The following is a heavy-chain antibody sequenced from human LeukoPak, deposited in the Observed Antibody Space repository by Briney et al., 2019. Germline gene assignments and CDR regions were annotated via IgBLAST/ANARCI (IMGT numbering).Heavy chain of an antibody. V-gene: IGHV3-7*01. Sequence: GGSLRLSCAASGFTFDDYAMSWVRQTPGKGLEWVANIKQDGSEKYYVDSVKGRFTISRDNAKNSLYLQMNSLRAEDTAVYYCARDQAPYDYWGQGTLVTVSS. CDR1: GFTFDDYA. CDR2: IKQDGSEK. CDR3: ARDQAPYDY. J-gene: IGHJ4*02.